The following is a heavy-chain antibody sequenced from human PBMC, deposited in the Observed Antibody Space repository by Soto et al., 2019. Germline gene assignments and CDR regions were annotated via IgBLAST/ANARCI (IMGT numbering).Heavy chain of an antibody. CDR2: ISYDGSNK. Sequence: VGSLRLSCAASGFTFSSYGMHWVRQAPGKGLEWVAVISYDGSNKYYADSVKGRFTISRDNSKNTLYLQMNSLRAEDTAVYYCAKDSVQQSFDYWGQGTLVTVSS. V-gene: IGHV3-30*18. CDR1: GFTFSSYG. D-gene: IGHD6-13*01. CDR3: AKDSVQQSFDY. J-gene: IGHJ4*02.